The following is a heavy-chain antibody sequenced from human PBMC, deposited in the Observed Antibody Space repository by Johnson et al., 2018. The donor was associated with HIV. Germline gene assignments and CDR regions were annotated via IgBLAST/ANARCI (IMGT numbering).Heavy chain of an antibody. J-gene: IGHJ3*02. CDR3: ARDGRDLVTRGSFDI. CDR1: GFTFSSYG. CDR2: IWYDGSNK. D-gene: IGHD3-9*01. V-gene: IGHV3-33*01. Sequence: QVQLVESGGGVVQPGRSLRLSCAASGFTFSSYGMHWVRQAPGKGLEWVAVIWYDGSNKYYADSVKGRFIISRDNSKNMLYLHMNSLRPEDTAVYYCARDGRDLVTRGSFDIWGQGTVVTVSS.